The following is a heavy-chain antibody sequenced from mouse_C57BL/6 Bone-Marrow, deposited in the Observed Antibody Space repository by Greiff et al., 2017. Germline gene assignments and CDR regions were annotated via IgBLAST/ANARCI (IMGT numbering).Heavy chain of an antibody. V-gene: IGHV1-9*01. CDR1: GYTFPGSW. CDR2: ILPGSGRT. Sequence: QFHLQRSGPKLMNPGPSVKLSSKPTGYTFPGSWLGGVKQRPGHGLGWIGEILPGSGRTTSNEKSKGKATFTADTSSNTAYMQLSSLTTEDSAIYYCARRLRQPAFGFAYWGQGTLVTVSA. J-gene: IGHJ3*01. D-gene: IGHD3-2*01. CDR3: ARRLRQPAFGFAY.